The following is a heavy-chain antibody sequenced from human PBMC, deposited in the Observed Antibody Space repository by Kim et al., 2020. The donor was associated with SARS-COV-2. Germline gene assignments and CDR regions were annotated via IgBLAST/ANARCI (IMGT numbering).Heavy chain of an antibody. CDR3: ARRLRDDYNRVAFDM. CDR2: IFPGDSDT. CDR1: GYSFTNFW. D-gene: IGHD4-4*01. J-gene: IGHJ3*02. V-gene: IGHV5-51*01. Sequence: GESLKISCEGSGYSFTNFWIAWVRQMPGKGLEWMGIIFPGDSDTTYNPSFQGHITISVDKSISTAYLQWSSLRASDTAMYYCARRLRDDYNRVAFDMWGQGTLVTISS.